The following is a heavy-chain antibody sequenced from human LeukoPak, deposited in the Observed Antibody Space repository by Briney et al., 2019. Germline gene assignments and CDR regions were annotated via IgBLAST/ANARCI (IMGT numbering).Heavy chain of an antibody. J-gene: IGHJ4*02. CDR3: AREGGGALDY. V-gene: IGHV3-33*01. CDR1: GFTFSSYG. Sequence: GGSLRLSCAASGFTFSSYGIHWVRQAPGKGLEWVTLIWYDGSNKYYADSVKGRFTISRDNSKNTVHLQMNSLRAEDTAVYYCAREGGGALDYWGQGTLVTVSS. CDR2: IWYDGSNK. D-gene: IGHD3-10*01.